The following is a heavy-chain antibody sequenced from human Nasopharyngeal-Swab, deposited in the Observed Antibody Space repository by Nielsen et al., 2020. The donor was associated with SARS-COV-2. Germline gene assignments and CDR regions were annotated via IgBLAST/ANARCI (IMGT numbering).Heavy chain of an antibody. CDR2: ISWNSGTM. D-gene: IGHD1-26*01. Sequence: GGSLRLSCAASGFTFDDYAIHWVRQAPGKGLEWVSGISWNSGTMGYADSVKGRFTISRDNAKNSLYLQMNSLRAEDTALYYCAKGFGSYHTPFDYWGQGTLVTVSS. CDR3: AKGFGSYHTPFDY. CDR1: GFTFDDYA. J-gene: IGHJ4*02. V-gene: IGHV3-9*01.